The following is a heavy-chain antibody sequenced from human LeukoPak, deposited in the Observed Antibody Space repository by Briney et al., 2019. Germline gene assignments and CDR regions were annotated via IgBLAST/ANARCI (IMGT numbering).Heavy chain of an antibody. J-gene: IGHJ4*02. Sequence: GGSLRLSCAASGFTFSSYAMSWVRQAPGKGLEWVSAISGSGGSTYYADSAKGRFTISRDNSKNTLYLQMNSLRAEDTAVYYCAKVSRKTSSSPFDYWGQGTLVTVSS. D-gene: IGHD6-13*01. V-gene: IGHV3-23*01. CDR3: AKVSRKTSSSPFDY. CDR1: GFTFSSYA. CDR2: ISGSGGST.